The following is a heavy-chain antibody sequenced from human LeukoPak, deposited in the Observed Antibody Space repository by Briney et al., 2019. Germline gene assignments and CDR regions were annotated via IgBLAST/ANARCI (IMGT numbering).Heavy chain of an antibody. V-gene: IGHV3-30*18. CDR1: GFTFSSYG. J-gene: IGHJ4*02. Sequence: PGGSLRLSCAASGFTFSSYGMHWVRQAPGKGLEWVAVISYDGSNKYYADSVKGRFTISRDNPENTLYLQMNSLRVEDTAEYFCAKVYCSPSNCQLVDYWGQGALVTVSS. CDR2: ISYDGSNK. CDR3: AKVYCSPSNCQLVDY. D-gene: IGHD2-15*01.